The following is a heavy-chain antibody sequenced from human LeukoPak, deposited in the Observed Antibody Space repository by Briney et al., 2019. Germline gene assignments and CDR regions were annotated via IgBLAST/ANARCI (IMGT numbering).Heavy chain of an antibody. J-gene: IGHJ4*02. D-gene: IGHD2-2*01. CDR1: AITVSTQY. Sequence: PGGSLRLSCSASAITVSTQYMSWVRQAPGKGLQWVSVLYPDGTTYYGDSVEGRFTISRDNSENALCLQMDGLRDEDTALYFCACSTSKKDFDYWGPGTLVTVSS. V-gene: IGHV3-66*02. CDR3: ACSTSKKDFDY. CDR2: LYPDGTT.